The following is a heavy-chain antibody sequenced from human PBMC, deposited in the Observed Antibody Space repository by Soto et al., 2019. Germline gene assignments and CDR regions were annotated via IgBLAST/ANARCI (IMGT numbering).Heavy chain of an antibody. CDR2: IYSDGNT. CDR1: GFTVGHNF. Sequence: GGSLRLSCAASGFTVGHNFMNWVRQAPGKGLEWVSVIYSDGNTYYADSVKGRFTISRDNSKNTLYLQMNSLRAEDTAVYYCARGIYVWGHSGPYADSGPGTLVTVSS. D-gene: IGHD3-16*01. J-gene: IGHJ4*02. V-gene: IGHV3-53*01. CDR3: ARGIYVWGHSGPYAD.